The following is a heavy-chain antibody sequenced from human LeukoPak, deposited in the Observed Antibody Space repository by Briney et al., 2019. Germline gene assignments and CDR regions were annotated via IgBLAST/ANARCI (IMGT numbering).Heavy chain of an antibody. V-gene: IGHV3-30*18. CDR1: GFTFSSYG. Sequence: GGSLRLSCAASGFTFSSYGMHWVRQAPGKGLEWVAVISYDGSSKYYAESVKGRLTISRDNSKNTLYLQMNSLRAEDTAIYYCAKGLKWGGVHANSFDVWGQWTMVIVSS. CDR2: ISYDGSSK. J-gene: IGHJ3*01. D-gene: IGHD5/OR15-5a*01. CDR3: AKGLKWGGVHANSFDV.